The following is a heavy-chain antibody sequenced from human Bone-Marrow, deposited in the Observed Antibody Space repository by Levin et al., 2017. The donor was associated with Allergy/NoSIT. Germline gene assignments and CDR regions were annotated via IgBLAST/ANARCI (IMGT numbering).Heavy chain of an antibody. CDR3: VSGTSLGKTTFDY. J-gene: IGHJ4*02. D-gene: IGHD1/OR15-1a*01. CDR1: GFTFSHYG. CDR2: ISYDSSGK. Sequence: GESLKISCVASGFTFSHYGMHWVRQAPGKGLEWVAVISYDSSGKFYADSVKGRFTISRDNSKNTVNLHMDSLKVEDTAVYYCVSGTSLGKTTFDYWGQGTLVTVSS. V-gene: IGHV3-30*03.